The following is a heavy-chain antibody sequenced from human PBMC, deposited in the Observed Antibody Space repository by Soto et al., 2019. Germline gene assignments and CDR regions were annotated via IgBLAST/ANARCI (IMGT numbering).Heavy chain of an antibody. CDR3: ARRLNYDFWTGYFFDF. J-gene: IGHJ4*02. CDR1: GFSLTTRSMC. Sequence: GSGPTLVNPTQTLTLTCTLSGFSLTTRSMCVSWIRHSPGKALEWLALIDWDGDTYYSTSLKTMLTISRDTSTNQVVLTMTNLDPADTATYFCARRLNYDFWTGYFFDFWGQGALVTVSS. D-gene: IGHD3-3*01. CDR2: IDWDGDT. V-gene: IGHV2-70*01.